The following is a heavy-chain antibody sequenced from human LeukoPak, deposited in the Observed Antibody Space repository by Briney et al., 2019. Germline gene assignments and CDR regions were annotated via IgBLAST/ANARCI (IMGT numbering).Heavy chain of an antibody. CDR3: AKDRSRSKTYYYDSSGLAPFDY. V-gene: IGHV3-30*02. CDR1: GFTFSSYG. J-gene: IGHJ4*02. Sequence: PGGSLRLSCAASGFTFSSYGMHWVRQAPGKGLEWVAFIRYDGSNKYYADSVKGRFTISRDNSKNTLYLRMNSLRAEDTAVYYCAKDRSRSKTYYYDSSGLAPFDYWGQGTLVTVSS. CDR2: IRYDGSNK. D-gene: IGHD3-22*01.